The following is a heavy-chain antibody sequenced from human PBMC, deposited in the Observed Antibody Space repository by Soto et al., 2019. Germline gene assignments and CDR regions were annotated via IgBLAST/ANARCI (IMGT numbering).Heavy chain of an antibody. CDR2: INPATGAA. CDR1: GYPVTAYY. D-gene: IGHD3-3*01. Sequence: QLHLVQSGAVVKKPGASVTVSCSASGYPVTAYYMHWVRQAPGRGLEWMGGINPATGAAKYTQTLQGRVTMTRDTSTSTVFMELRGPTSEDTAVFYWARGGGVGVAGSAAFDMWGQGTLVTVSS. J-gene: IGHJ3*02. CDR3: ARGGGVGVAGSAAFDM. V-gene: IGHV1-2*02.